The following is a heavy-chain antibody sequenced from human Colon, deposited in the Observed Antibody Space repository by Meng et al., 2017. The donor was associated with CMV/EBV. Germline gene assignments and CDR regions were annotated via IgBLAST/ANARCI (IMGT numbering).Heavy chain of an antibody. D-gene: IGHD5-18*01. CDR2: INWNGGST. V-gene: IGHV3-20*04. CDR3: AKDKGYSYGSALDY. J-gene: IGHJ4*02. Sequence: GGSLRLSCAASGFTFGDYGMSWVRQAPGKGLEWVSGINWNGGSTGYADSVKGRFTISRDNAKNSLYLQMDSLRAEDTALYYCAKDKGYSYGSALDYWGQGTLVTVSS. CDR1: GFTFGDYG.